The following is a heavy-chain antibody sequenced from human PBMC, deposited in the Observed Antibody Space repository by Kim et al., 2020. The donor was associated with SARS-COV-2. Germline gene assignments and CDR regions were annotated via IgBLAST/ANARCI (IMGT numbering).Heavy chain of an antibody. V-gene: IGHV1-2*02. D-gene: IGHD6-19*01. CDR3: ARVSVAGTELASNDY. CDR2: INPNSGGT. CDR1: GYTFTGYY. J-gene: IGHJ4*02. Sequence: ASVKVSCKASGYTFTGYYMHWVRQAPGQGLEWMGWINPNSGGTNYAQKFQGRVTMTRDTSISTAYMELSRLRSDDTAVYYCARVSVAGTELASNDYWGQGTLVTVSS.